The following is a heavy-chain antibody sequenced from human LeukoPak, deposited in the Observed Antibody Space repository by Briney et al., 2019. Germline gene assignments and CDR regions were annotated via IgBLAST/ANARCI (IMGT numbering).Heavy chain of an antibody. CDR3: AKSGQGRYYYGMDV. Sequence: PGGSLRLSCAASGFTFSSYAMSWVRQAPGKGLEWVSAISGSGGSTYYADSVKGRFTISRDNSKNTLYLQMNSLRAEDTAVYYCAKSGQGRYYYGMDVWGQGTTVTVSS. CDR1: GFTFSSYA. J-gene: IGHJ6*02. CDR2: ISGSGGST. V-gene: IGHV3-23*01. D-gene: IGHD3-10*01.